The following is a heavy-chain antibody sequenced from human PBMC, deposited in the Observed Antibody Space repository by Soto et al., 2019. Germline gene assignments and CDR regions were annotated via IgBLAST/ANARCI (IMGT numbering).Heavy chain of an antibody. J-gene: IGHJ4*02. CDR2: IYYSRST. V-gene: IGHV4-39*01. CDR1: GSSLSNSSYY. D-gene: IGHD3-16*01. Sequence: SETLSLTWSVSGSSLSNSSYYWGRLRQPPGEGLGWIGSIYYSRSTYYNPSHKRRVTISVDTSKNQFTLKLSSVTAAETAVYYCASSNYDYIRGNDPPRFDYWGQGTLVTVSS. CDR3: ASSNYDYIRGNDPPRFDY.